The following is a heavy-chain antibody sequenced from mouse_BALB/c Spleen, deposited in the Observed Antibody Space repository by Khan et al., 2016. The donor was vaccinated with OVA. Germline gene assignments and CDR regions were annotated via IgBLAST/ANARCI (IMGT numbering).Heavy chain of an antibody. CDR1: GYSFTSYY. CDR2: IDPFSGST. CDR3: TRHGDVAWFTY. V-gene: IGHV1S135*01. D-gene: IGHD2-13*01. Sequence: VQLQQSGPELMKPGASVKISCRTSGYSFTSYYIHWMMQSHGKSLEWIGYIDPFSGSTTSNQKFKGKATLTVDKSSSTAYIHLRNLTSEDSAVYYCTRHGDVAWFTYWGQGTLVTVSA. J-gene: IGHJ3*01.